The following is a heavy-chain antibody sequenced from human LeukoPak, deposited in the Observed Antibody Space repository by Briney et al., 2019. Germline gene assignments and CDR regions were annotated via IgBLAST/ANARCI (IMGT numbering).Heavy chain of an antibody. Sequence: GGSLRLSCTASGFTFSSYAMNWVRQAPGKGLEWVSGIGAGGTFTYYADSVKGRFTISRDDSKNTLYLQMNSLRAEDTAVYYCAKQVVRSGSYIDFWGQGTLVTVSS. V-gene: IGHV3-23*01. D-gene: IGHD1-26*01. CDR3: AKQVVRSGSYIDF. CDR2: IGAGGTFT. CDR1: GFTFSSYA. J-gene: IGHJ4*02.